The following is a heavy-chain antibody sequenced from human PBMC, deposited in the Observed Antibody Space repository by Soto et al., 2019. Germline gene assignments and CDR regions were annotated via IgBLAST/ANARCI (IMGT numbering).Heavy chain of an antibody. V-gene: IGHV4-31*03. CDR1: GDSIRGGGHY. Sequence: QVQLQESGPGLVKPSQTLSLTCSVSGDSIRGGGHYWNWIRQFPGKGLEWIGYVYHSGSTHYNPSLRGRRTIAIDTSKNQFSLRLISVTAADTALYYGARDTGLAPTVWGYWGHGTQVTVSS. CDR2: VYHSGST. CDR3: ARDTGLAPTVWGY. J-gene: IGHJ4*03. D-gene: IGHD7-27*01.